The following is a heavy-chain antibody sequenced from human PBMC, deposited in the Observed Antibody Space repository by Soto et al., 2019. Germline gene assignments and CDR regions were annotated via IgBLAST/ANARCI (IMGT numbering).Heavy chain of an antibody. Sequence: EVQLVESGGGLVQPGGSLRLSCVVSEFTFTTYWMSWVRQAPGKGLEWVANIEQDGGEKNYLESVRGRFTISRDNAKKSLYLEMNSLRVEDTAGYYCAGGSGWESESWGQGTLVTVSS. D-gene: IGHD6-19*01. V-gene: IGHV3-7*05. CDR1: EFTFTTYW. CDR3: AGGSGWESES. J-gene: IGHJ4*02. CDR2: IEQDGGEK.